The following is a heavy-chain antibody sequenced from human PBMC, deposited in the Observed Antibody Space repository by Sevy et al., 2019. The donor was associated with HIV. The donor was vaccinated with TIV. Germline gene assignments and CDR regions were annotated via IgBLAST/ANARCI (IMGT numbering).Heavy chain of an antibody. V-gene: IGHV4-4*07. CDR1: GGSISSYD. Sequence: SETLSLTCTVSGGSISSYDWSWIRQPAGKGLEWIGGMYTSGSTNYNPSVKSRVTMSVNTAKNQFSLKLGSVTAADTAVYYCARDYSSGWYGYFDYWGQGILVTVSS. CDR2: MYTSGST. J-gene: IGHJ4*02. CDR3: ARDYSSGWYGYFDY. D-gene: IGHD6-19*01.